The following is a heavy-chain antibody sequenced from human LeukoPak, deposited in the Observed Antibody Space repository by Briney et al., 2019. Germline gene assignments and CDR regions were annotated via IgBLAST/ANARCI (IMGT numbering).Heavy chain of an antibody. J-gene: IGHJ4*02. CDR1: GFTFSTYN. D-gene: IGHD1-26*01. CDR3: ARRRDSGSLQHFDY. V-gene: IGHV3-21*04. Sequence: GESLRLSCAASGFTFSTYNMNWVRQAPGKGLEWLSSITSSSSYIYYADSVKGRFTISRDNAKNSLYLQMNSLRAEDTAVYYCARRRDSGSLQHFDYWGQGTLVTVSS. CDR2: ITSSSSYI.